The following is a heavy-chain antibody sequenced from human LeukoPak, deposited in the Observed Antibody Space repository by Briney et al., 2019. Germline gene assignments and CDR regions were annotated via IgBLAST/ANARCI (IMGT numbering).Heavy chain of an antibody. CDR3: ARASYYYDSSGDY. Sequence: ASVRVSCKASGYTFTGYYIHWVRQAPGQGLEWMGWMNPNSGGTNYAQKFQGRVTMTRDTSISTAYMELSRLRSDDTAVYYCARASYYYDSSGDYWGQGTLVTVSS. CDR2: MNPNSGGT. D-gene: IGHD3-22*01. J-gene: IGHJ4*02. CDR1: GYTFTGYY. V-gene: IGHV1-2*02.